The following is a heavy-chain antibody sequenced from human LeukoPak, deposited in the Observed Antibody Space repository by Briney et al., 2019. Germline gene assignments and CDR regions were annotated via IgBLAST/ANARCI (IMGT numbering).Heavy chain of an antibody. D-gene: IGHD6-6*01. CDR3: ARVLHSNSEAWFDP. J-gene: IGHJ5*02. CDR2: INHSGST. V-gene: IGHV4-34*01. Sequence: PSETLSLTCAVYGGSFSGYYWSWIRQPPGKGLEWIGEINHSGSTNYNPSLKSRVTISVDTSKNQFSLKLSSVTAADTAVYYCARVLHSNSEAWFDPWGQGTLVTVSS. CDR1: GGSFSGYY.